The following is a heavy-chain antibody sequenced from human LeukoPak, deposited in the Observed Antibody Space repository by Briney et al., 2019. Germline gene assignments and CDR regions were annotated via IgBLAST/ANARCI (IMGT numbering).Heavy chain of an antibody. CDR2: ISYDGSNK. CDR1: GFTFSSYA. Sequence: GGSLRLSCAASGFTFSSYAMHWVRQAPGKGLEWVAVISYDGSNKYYADSVKGRFTISRDNSKNTLYLQMNSLRAEDTAVYYCARDNSNYYYYYYMDVWGKGTTVTVSS. J-gene: IGHJ6*03. V-gene: IGHV3-30*04. D-gene: IGHD4-11*01. CDR3: ARDNSNYYYYYYMDV.